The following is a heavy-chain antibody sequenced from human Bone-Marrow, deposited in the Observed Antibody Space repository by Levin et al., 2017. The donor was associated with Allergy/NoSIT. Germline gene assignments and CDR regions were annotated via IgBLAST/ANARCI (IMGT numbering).Heavy chain of an antibody. CDR1: GFTFSSYA. CDR2: ISGSGGST. CDR3: AKDPFIPHNTFGGVIGWDFDI. J-gene: IGHJ3*02. D-gene: IGHD3-16*02. V-gene: IGHV3-23*01. Sequence: GESLKISCAASGFTFSSYAMSWVRQAPGKGLEWVSAISGSGGSTYYADSVKGRFTISRDNSKNTLYLQMNSLRAEDTAVYYCAKDPFIPHNTFGGVIGWDFDIWGQGTMVTVSS.